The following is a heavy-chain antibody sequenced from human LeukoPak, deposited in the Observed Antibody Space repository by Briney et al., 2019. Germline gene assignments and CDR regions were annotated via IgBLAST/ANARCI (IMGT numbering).Heavy chain of an antibody. Sequence: ASAKVSCKVSGYTLTELSMHWGRQPPGKGLVWMGGFDPEDGETIYAQKFQGRVTMTEDTSTDTAYMELSSLRSEDTAVYYCATGPGYDYATDYWGQGTLVTVSS. CDR1: GYTLTELS. V-gene: IGHV1-24*01. CDR2: FDPEDGET. D-gene: IGHD5-12*01. CDR3: ATGPGYDYATDY. J-gene: IGHJ4*02.